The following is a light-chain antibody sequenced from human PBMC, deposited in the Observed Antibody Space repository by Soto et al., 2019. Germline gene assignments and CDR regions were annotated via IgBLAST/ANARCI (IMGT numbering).Light chain of an antibody. Sequence: QSVLTQPASISGSPGQSITISFTGTSSDIGRYNFVSWYQHHPGKAPKLIIYEATKRPSGVSYRFSGSKSGNTASLTISGLQAEDEADYYCTSYTITSPYVFGTGTKVTVL. CDR3: TSYTITSPYV. CDR1: SSDIGRYNF. CDR2: EAT. J-gene: IGLJ1*01. V-gene: IGLV2-14*01.